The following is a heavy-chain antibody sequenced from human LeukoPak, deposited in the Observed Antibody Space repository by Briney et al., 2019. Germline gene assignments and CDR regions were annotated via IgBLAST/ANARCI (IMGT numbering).Heavy chain of an antibody. J-gene: IGHJ4*02. CDR3: ARDLDGSGRAFDF. CDR2: ISSSTTTI. D-gene: IGHD3-10*01. V-gene: IGHV3-48*02. CDR1: GFTFSSYS. Sequence: GSLRLSCAASGFTFSSYSMNWVRQAPGKGLEWVSYISSSTTTIHYADSVKGRFTISRENAKNSLYLQMNSLRDEDTAVYYCARDLDGSGRAFDFWGQGALVTVSS.